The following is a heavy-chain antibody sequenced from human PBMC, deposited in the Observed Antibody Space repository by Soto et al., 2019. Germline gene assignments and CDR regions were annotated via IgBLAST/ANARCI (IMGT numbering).Heavy chain of an antibody. CDR3: AKETDPRCCYGVDY. Sequence: EVQLLESGGGLVQPGGSLTLSCAASGFTFSTYAMGWVRQAPGKGLEWGSTIQGRDDTTFYADSVRGRFTISRDNSKNTMSLQMNTLRGDDTAVYYCAKETDPRCCYGVDYWGQGALVTVSS. D-gene: IGHD2-2*01. J-gene: IGHJ4*02. CDR1: GFTFSTYA. V-gene: IGHV3-23*01. CDR2: IQGRDDTT.